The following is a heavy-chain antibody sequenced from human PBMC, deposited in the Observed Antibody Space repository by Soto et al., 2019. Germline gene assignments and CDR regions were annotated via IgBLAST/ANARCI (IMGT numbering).Heavy chain of an antibody. V-gene: IGHV1-2*04. CDR1: GYTFTGYY. D-gene: IGHD1-1*01. Sequence: QVQLVQSGAEVKKPGASVKVSCKASGYTFTGYYMHWVRQAPGQGLEWMGWINPNSGGTNYAQKFQGWVTMTRDTSISTAYMELSRLRSDDTAVYYCARDPHDCDPPRGYFDYWGQGTLVTVSS. CDR2: INPNSGGT. J-gene: IGHJ4*02. CDR3: ARDPHDCDPPRGYFDY.